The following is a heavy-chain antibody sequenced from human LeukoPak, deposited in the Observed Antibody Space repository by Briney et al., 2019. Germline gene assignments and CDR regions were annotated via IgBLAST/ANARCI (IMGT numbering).Heavy chain of an antibody. CDR3: AVLTYQLLDYYFDY. D-gene: IGHD2-2*01. V-gene: IGHV3-48*01. CDR1: GFIFSSYS. J-gene: IGHJ4*02. Sequence: GGSLRLSCAASGFIFSSYSMNWVRQAPGKGLEWVTYISSSGSTIYYADSVKGRFTISRDNAKNSLYLQMNTLRAEDTAVYYCAVLTYQLLDYYFDYWGQGTLVTVSS. CDR2: ISSSGSTI.